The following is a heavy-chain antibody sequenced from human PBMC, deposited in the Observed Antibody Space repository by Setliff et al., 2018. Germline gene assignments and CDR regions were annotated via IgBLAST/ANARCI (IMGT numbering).Heavy chain of an antibody. V-gene: IGHV3-74*01. Sequence: GESLTISCAAPGFTLSSYWMHWVRQDPGKGLVWVSRISSDGSSTTYADSVQGRFATSRDNAKNTLYLQMNSLRAEDTAVYYCARGPSGWRAFDIWGQGTMVTVSS. J-gene: IGHJ3*02. D-gene: IGHD2-15*01. CDR3: ARGPSGWRAFDI. CDR2: ISSDGSST. CDR1: GFTLSSYW.